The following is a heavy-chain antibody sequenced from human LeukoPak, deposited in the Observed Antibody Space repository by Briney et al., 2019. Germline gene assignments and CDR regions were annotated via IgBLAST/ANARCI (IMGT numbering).Heavy chain of an antibody. J-gene: IGHJ4*02. Sequence: ASVKVSSKASGYTFTSYDINWVRQATGQGLEWMGWMNPNSGNTGYAQKFQGRVTMTRNTSISIAYMEVSSLRSEDTAVYYCARGTRGDILTGYSLGYWGQGTLVTVSS. D-gene: IGHD3-9*01. CDR2: MNPNSGNT. V-gene: IGHV1-8*01. CDR1: GYTFTSYD. CDR3: ARGTRGDILTGYSLGY.